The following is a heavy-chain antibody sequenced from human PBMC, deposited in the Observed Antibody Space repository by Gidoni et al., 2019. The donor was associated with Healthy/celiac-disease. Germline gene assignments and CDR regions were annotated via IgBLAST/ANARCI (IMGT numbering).Heavy chain of an antibody. CDR3: ARGAVCSSTSCYPLSFDP. CDR1: GYTFTSSY. D-gene: IGHD2-2*01. Sequence: QVQLVQSGAVVKKPGASVKVSCTASGYTFTSSYMHWVRQAPGQGLELMGIINPSGGSTSYAQKFQGRVTMTRDTYTSTVYMELSSLRSEDTAVYYCARGAVCSSTSCYPLSFDPWGQGTLVTVSS. CDR2: INPSGGST. V-gene: IGHV1-46*03. J-gene: IGHJ5*02.